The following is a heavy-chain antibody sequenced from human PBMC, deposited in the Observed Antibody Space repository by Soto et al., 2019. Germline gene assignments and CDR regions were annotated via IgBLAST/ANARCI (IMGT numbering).Heavy chain of an antibody. V-gene: IGHV4-39*01. D-gene: IGHD3-10*01. J-gene: IGHJ6*02. CDR2: FFNNENP. CDR3: ARHGFGSLHGLVDV. CDR1: GGSINSRSFS. Sequence: SETLSLTCTVSGGSINSRSFSWGWIRQPPGKGLEWIGTFFNNENPNYNPSLKSRVTISVDTSKNQFSLMLESVTVTDTAVYYCARHGFGSLHGLVDVWGQGTTVTVSS.